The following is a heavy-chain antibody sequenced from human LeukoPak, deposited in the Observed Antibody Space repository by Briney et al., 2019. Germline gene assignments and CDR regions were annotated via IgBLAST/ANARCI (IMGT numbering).Heavy chain of an antibody. D-gene: IGHD3-22*01. J-gene: IGHJ4*02. V-gene: IGHV1-69*13. CDR3: ARDNYYDSSGYYYSYFDY. CDR1: GGTFSSYA. CDR2: IIPIFGTA. Sequence: ASVKVSYKASGGTFSSYAISWVRQAPGQGLEWMGGIIPIFGTANYAQKFQGRVTITADESTSTAYMELSSLRSEDTAVYYCARDNYYDSSGYYYSYFDYWGQGTLVTVSS.